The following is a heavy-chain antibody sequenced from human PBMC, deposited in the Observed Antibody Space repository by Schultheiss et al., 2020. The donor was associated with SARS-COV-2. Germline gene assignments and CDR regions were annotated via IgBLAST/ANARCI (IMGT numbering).Heavy chain of an antibody. CDR2: IYSGGST. V-gene: IGHV3-53*01. CDR1: GFTVSSNY. CDR3: TTEVDGYSYGYDAFDI. J-gene: IGHJ3*02. D-gene: IGHD5-18*01. Sequence: GGSLRLSCAASGFTVSSNYMSWVRQAPGKGLEWVSVIYSGGSTYYADSVKGRFTISRENAKNTLYLQMNSLKTEDTAVYYCTTEVDGYSYGYDAFDIWGQGTMVTVSS.